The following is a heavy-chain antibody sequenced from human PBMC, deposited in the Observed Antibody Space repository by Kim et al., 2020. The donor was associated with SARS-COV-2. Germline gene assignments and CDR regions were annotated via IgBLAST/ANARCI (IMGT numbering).Heavy chain of an antibody. Sequence: GGSLRLSCAASGFTFSSYWMHWVRQAPGKGLVWVSRINSDGSSTSYADSVKGRFTISRDNAKNTLYLQMNSLRAEDTAVYYCARVRPADDYYYYYGMDVWGRGTTVTVSS. CDR2: INSDGSST. V-gene: IGHV3-74*01. CDR1: GFTFSSYW. D-gene: IGHD6-6*01. CDR3: ARVRPADDYYYYYGMDV. J-gene: IGHJ6*02.